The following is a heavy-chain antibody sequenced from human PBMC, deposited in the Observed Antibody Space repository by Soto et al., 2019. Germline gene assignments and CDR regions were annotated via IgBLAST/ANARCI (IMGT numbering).Heavy chain of an antibody. V-gene: IGHV4-31*03. J-gene: IGHJ4*01. Sequence: SETLSLTCTVSGDSNNSGAYYWTWIRQLPGKGLEWIGCIYTDGGTDYSPSLKNRVTMSMDTSKNHFSLRLTSVTAADTATYFCARGLTEWSNDYWGHGTLVTVSS. D-gene: IGHD3-3*01. CDR2: IYTDGGT. CDR1: GDSNNSGAYY. CDR3: ARGLTEWSNDY.